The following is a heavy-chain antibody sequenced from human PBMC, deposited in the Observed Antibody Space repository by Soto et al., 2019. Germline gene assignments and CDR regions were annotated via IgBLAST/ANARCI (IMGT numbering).Heavy chain of an antibody. V-gene: IGHV4-30-4*01. D-gene: IGHD1-1*01. CDR3: ARDRSRWGGTVY. CDR1: RGSINTGDYY. J-gene: IGHJ4*02. Sequence: QVQLQESGPGLVKPSQTLSLTRTVSRGSINTGDYYWSWMRQPPGKGLEWIGSIYYSGSTHYNPSLKSRVTMSVDTSNNQFSLSLSSVTATDTAVYYCARDRSRWGGTVYWGQGTQVTVSS. CDR2: IYYSGST.